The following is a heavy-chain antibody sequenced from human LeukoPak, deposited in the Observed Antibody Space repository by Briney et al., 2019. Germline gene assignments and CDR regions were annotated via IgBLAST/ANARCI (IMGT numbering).Heavy chain of an antibody. CDR2: INPNSGLT. V-gene: IGHV1-2*02. CDR3: ARDRELGVPASIFAP. J-gene: IGHJ5*02. D-gene: IGHD2-2*01. Sequence: GASVKVSCKASGYSFTGYYMHWLRQAPGQGLEWMGWINPNSGLTNSAQRFQGRVTMTRDTSINTAYMELSGLTSDDTAVYYCARDRELGVPASIFAPWGQGTLVTVSS. CDR1: GYSFTGYY.